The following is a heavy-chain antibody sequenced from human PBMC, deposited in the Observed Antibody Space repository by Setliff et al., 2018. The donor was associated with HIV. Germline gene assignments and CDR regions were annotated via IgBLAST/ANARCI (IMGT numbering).Heavy chain of an antibody. Sequence: GGSLRLSCAASGFTFSNYGMHWVRQAPGKGLEWVAVIWYDGSNQNYADSVKGRLTVSRDNSNNTLYLQMNSLTPEDTAVYHCARYSSSWHTFDYWGPGTLVTVSS. CDR2: IWYDGSNQ. D-gene: IGHD6-13*01. CDR1: GFTFSNYG. J-gene: IGHJ4*02. CDR3: ARYSSSWHTFDY. V-gene: IGHV3-33*01.